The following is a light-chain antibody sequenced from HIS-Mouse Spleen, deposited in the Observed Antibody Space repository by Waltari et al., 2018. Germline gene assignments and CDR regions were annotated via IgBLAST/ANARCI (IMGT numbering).Light chain of an antibody. V-gene: IGLV3-10*01. CDR3: YSTDSSGNHRV. CDR1: ALPKQY. Sequence: SYDLTQSPSVSVSPGQTARITCSGDALPKQYSYWYQQKSGQAPVLVIYEDSKRPSGIPERFSGSSSGTMATLTISGAQVEDEADYYCYSTDSSGNHRVFGGGTKLTVL. J-gene: IGLJ2*01. CDR2: EDS.